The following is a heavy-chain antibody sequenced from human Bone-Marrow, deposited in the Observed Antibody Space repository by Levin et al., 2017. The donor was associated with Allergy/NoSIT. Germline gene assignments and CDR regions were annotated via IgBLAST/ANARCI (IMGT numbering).Heavy chain of an antibody. CDR2: ISYDGSKT. CDR1: GFSFSSYA. CDR3: ARGNAWYIDY. V-gene: IGHV3-30*14. Sequence: GALRLSCAASGFSFSSYALHWVRQAPGKGLEWMAFISYDGSKTEYADSVKGRLTISRDNSRNTLYARMNSLGAEDTAVYYCARGNAWYIDYWGQGTLVTVAS. J-gene: IGHJ4*02. D-gene: IGHD1-14*01.